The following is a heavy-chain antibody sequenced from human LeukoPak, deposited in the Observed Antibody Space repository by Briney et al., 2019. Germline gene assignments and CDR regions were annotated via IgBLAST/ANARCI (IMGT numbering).Heavy chain of an antibody. CDR1: GGTFSSYA. J-gene: IGHJ6*03. D-gene: IGHD3-3*01. CDR3: ARALFFGVVPTSNYYYYYMDV. V-gene: IGHV1-69*13. Sequence: SVKVSCKASGGTFSSYAISWVRQAPGQGLEWMGGIIPIFGTANYAQKFQGRVTITADESTSTAYMELSSLRSEDTAVYYRARALFFGVVPTSNYYYYYMDVWGKGTTVTVSS. CDR2: IIPIFGTA.